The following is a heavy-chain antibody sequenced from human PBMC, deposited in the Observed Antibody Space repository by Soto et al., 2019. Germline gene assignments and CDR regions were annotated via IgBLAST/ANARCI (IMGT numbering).Heavy chain of an antibody. D-gene: IGHD3-3*01. Sequence: QVQLVQSGAEVKKPGASVKVSCKASGYTFTSYGISWVRQAPGQGLEWMGWISAYNGNTNYAQKLQGRVTMTTDTSTSTAYMELRSLRSDDTAVYYCARDRGRFLEWLFPSPYDSDYWGQGTLVTVSS. V-gene: IGHV1-18*01. CDR3: ARDRGRFLEWLFPSPYDSDY. CDR1: GYTFTSYG. CDR2: ISAYNGNT. J-gene: IGHJ4*02.